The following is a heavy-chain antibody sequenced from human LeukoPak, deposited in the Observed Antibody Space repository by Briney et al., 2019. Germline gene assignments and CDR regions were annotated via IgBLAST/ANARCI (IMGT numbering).Heavy chain of an antibody. Sequence: KPSETLSLTCTVSGGSISSYYWSWIRQPPGKGLEWIGYIYYSGSTNYDPSLKSRVTISVDTSKNQFSLKLSSVTAADTAVYYCARGKARDGYNFGAFDIWGQGTMVTVSS. CDR3: ARGKARDGYNFGAFDI. CDR2: IYYSGST. D-gene: IGHD5-12*01. V-gene: IGHV4-59*08. J-gene: IGHJ3*02. CDR1: GGSISSYY.